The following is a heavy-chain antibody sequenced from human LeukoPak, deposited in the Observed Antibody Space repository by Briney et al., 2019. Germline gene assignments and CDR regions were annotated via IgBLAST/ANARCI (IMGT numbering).Heavy chain of an antibody. CDR2: ISSSSSTI. D-gene: IGHD6-19*01. CDR3: ARDPSLYSSGWYFDY. V-gene: IGHV3-48*02. CDR1: GFTFSSYS. Sequence: SGGSLRLSCAASGFTFSSYSMNWVRQAPGKGLEWVSYISSSSSTIYYADSVKGRFTISRDNAKNSLYLQMNSLGDEDTAVYYCARDPSLYSSGWYFDYWGQGTLVTVSS. J-gene: IGHJ4*02.